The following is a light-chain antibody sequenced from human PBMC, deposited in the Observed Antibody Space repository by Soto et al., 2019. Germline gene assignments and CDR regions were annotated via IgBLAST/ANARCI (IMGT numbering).Light chain of an antibody. V-gene: IGLV2-11*01. Sequence: QSALTQPRSVSGSPGQSVTISCTGTSSDVGGYNCVSWYQQHPGKAPKLMIYDVNKRPSGVPDRFSGSESGNTASLTISGLQTEDEADYYCCSYAGTYTFVVFGGGTKLTVL. J-gene: IGLJ2*01. CDR3: CSYAGTYTFVV. CDR2: DVN. CDR1: SSDVGGYNC.